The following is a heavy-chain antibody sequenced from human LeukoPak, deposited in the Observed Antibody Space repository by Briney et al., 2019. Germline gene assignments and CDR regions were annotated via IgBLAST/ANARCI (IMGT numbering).Heavy chain of an antibody. CDR2: INPSGGST. Sequence: GASVKVSCKASGYTFTSYYMHWVRQAPGQGLEWMGIINPSGGSTSYTQKFQGRVTMTRDTSTSTVYMELSSLRSEDTAVYYCARNGQDGTLGNWGQGTLVTVSS. CDR1: GYTFTSYY. D-gene: IGHD1-1*01. CDR3: ARNGQDGTLGN. J-gene: IGHJ4*02. V-gene: IGHV1-46*01.